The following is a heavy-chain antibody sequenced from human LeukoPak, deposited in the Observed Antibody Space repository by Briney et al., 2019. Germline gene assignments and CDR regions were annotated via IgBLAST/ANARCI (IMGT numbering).Heavy chain of an antibody. J-gene: IGHJ4*02. Sequence: PGTSLRLSCAASGFTFDDYAMHWVRQAPGKGLEWVSLISWDGGSTYYADSVKGRFTISRDNSKNSLYLQMNSLRAEDTALYYCAKDYCTNGVCYVFDYWGQGTLVTVSS. V-gene: IGHV3-43D*04. D-gene: IGHD2-8*01. CDR2: ISWDGGST. CDR3: AKDYCTNGVCYVFDY. CDR1: GFTFDDYA.